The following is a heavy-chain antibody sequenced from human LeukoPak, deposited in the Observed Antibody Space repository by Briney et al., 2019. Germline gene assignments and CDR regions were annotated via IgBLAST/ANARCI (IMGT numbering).Heavy chain of an antibody. CDR2: INHSGST. J-gene: IGHJ4*02. CDR1: GGSFSGYY. Sequence: PSETLSLTCAVYGGSFSGYYWSWIRQPPGKGLEWIGEINHSGSTIYNPSLKSRLTMSVDTSKNHLSLRLSSVTAADTAVYYCAADSGSGNYHYWGQGTLVTVSS. CDR3: AADSGSGNYHY. V-gene: IGHV4-34*01. D-gene: IGHD3-10*01.